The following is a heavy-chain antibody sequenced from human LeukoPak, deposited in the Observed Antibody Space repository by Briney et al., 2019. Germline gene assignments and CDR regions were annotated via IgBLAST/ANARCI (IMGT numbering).Heavy chain of an antibody. CDR1: GFTFSSYG. J-gene: IGHJ4*02. Sequence: GGSLRLSCAASGFTFSSYGMHWVRQAPGKGLEWVAVISYDGSNKYYADSVKGRFTISRDNSKNTLYLQMNSLRAEDTAVYYCVVVAATPDYFDYWGQGTLVTVSS. CDR3: VVVAATPDYFDY. D-gene: IGHD2-15*01. V-gene: IGHV3-30*03. CDR2: ISYDGSNK.